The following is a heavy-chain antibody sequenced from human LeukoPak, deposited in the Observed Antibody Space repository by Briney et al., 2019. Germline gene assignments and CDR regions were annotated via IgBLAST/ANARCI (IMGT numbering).Heavy chain of an antibody. V-gene: IGHV3-23*01. J-gene: IGHJ6*01. Sequence: GGSLRLSCAASGFTFSSYAMSWVRQAPGKGLEWVSAISGSGGSTYYADFVKGRFTISRDNSKNTLFLQMNSLRAEDTAPYYCAKSVAIYFYYGLDXWXXGTTVTVSS. CDR2: ISGSGGST. CDR1: GFTFSSYA. CDR3: AKSVAIYFYYGLDX. D-gene: IGHD3-3*01.